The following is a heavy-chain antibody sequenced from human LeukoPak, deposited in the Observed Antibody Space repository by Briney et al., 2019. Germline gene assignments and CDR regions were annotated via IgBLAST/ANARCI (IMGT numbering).Heavy chain of an antibody. CDR1: GFTFSTSA. CDR3: ARARGVSTGYRPIDY. D-gene: IGHD3-22*01. J-gene: IGHJ4*02. CDR2: IWYDGSNK. Sequence: GGSLGLSCAASGFTFSTSAMHWVRQAPGKGLEWVAVIWYDGSNKHYAESVKGRFSISRDNSKSTLYLQMNSLRAEDTAVYYCARARGVSTGYRPIDYWGQGTLVTVSS. V-gene: IGHV3-33*01.